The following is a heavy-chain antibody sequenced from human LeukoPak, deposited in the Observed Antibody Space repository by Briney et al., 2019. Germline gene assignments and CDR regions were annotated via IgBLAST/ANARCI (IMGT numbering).Heavy chain of an antibody. Sequence: GSLRLSCVASGFTFTSYAMSWVRQAPGKGREWVGEINHSVSTNYNPSLKSRVTISVDTSKNQFSLKLSSVNAADTAVYYCAREGSYGSGSNPAFDYWGQGTLVTVSS. V-gene: IGHV4-34*01. D-gene: IGHD3-10*01. CDR1: GFTFTSYA. CDR2: INHSVST. CDR3: AREGSYGSGSNPAFDY. J-gene: IGHJ4*02.